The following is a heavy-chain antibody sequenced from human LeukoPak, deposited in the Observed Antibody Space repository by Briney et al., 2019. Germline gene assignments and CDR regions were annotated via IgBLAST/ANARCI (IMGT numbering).Heavy chain of an antibody. CDR3: ARHRSDGTYPLDY. J-gene: IGHJ4*02. Sequence: SETLSLTCTVSGGSISNSYWSWVRQPPGKGLEWIGHIYSSGSTTYSPSLKSRVTMSVDTSKNQFSLKLTSATAADTAVYYCARHRSDGTYPLDYWGQGALVTASS. CDR1: GGSISNSY. CDR2: IYSSGST. D-gene: IGHD1-26*01. V-gene: IGHV4-59*08.